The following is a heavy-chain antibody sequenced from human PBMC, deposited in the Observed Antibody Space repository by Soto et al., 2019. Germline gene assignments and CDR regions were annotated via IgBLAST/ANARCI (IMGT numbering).Heavy chain of an antibody. D-gene: IGHD6-13*01. Sequence: QVQLVQSGAEVKKPGSSVKVSCKASGGTFSSYTISWVRQAPGQGLEWMGRIIPILGIANYAQKFQGRVTITADKSTSTAYMELSSLRSEDTAVYYCASTPYIAANYYYGMDVWRKGTTVTVSS. CDR2: IIPILGIA. V-gene: IGHV1-69*02. CDR1: GGTFSSYT. CDR3: ASTPYIAANYYYGMDV. J-gene: IGHJ6*04.